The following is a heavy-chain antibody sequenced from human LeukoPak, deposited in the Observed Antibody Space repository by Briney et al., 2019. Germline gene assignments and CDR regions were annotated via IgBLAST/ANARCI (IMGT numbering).Heavy chain of an antibody. CDR3: ARDPLKWELPYYFDY. J-gene: IGHJ4*02. D-gene: IGHD1-26*01. CDR1: GFTFSSYA. CDR2: IPYDGSNK. Sequence: TGGSLRLSCAASGFTFSSYAVHWVRQAPGKGLEWVAVIPYDGSNKYYADSVKGRFTISRDNPKNTLYLQMNSLRAEDTAVYYCARDPLKWELPYYFDYWGQGTLVTVSS. V-gene: IGHV3-30*04.